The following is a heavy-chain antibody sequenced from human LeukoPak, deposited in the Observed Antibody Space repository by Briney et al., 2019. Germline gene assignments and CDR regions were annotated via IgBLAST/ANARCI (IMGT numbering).Heavy chain of an antibody. CDR2: ISYDGSNK. CDR3: ARDVSVGSEP. V-gene: IGHV3-30-3*01. Sequence: GGSLGLSCAASGFTFSSYAMHWVRQAPGKGLEWVAVISYDGSNKYYADSVKGRFTISRDNSKNTLYLQMNSLRAEDTAVYYCARDVSVGSEPWGQGTLVTVSS. CDR1: GFTFSSYA. D-gene: IGHD6-19*01. J-gene: IGHJ5*02.